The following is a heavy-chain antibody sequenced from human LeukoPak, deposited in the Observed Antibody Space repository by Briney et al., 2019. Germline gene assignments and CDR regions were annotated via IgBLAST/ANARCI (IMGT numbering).Heavy chain of an antibody. Sequence: GGSLRLSCAASGFTFSSYWMSWVRQAPGKGLEWVANIKQDGSEKYYVDSVKGRFTISRDNAKNSLYLQMNSLRAEDTAVYYCARDKDYYGSGSPPNYWGQGTLVTVSS. CDR1: GFTFSSYW. J-gene: IGHJ4*02. V-gene: IGHV3-7*01. CDR3: ARDKDYYGSGSPPNY. D-gene: IGHD3-10*01. CDR2: IKQDGSEK.